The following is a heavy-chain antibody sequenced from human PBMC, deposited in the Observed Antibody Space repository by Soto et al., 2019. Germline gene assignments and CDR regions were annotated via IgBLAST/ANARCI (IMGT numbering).Heavy chain of an antibody. CDR1: GGTFSRYP. CDR3: ARPRTVAATKGYDY. CDR2: IIPIFGTI. J-gene: IGHJ4*02. V-gene: IGHV1-69*01. D-gene: IGHD4-4*01. Sequence: QVQMVKSGAEVKKVGSSVKVSCKASGGTFSRYPIAWVRQAPGHGLEWMGQIIPIFGTISHAQNFQGRITITADESTSTAYMELSSLRSDDTAVYYCARPRTVAATKGYDYWGQGTLDTVSS.